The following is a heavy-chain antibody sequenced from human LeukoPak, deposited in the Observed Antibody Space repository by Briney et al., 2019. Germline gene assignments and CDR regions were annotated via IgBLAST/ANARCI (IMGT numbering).Heavy chain of an antibody. CDR3: ARQAGYFDWLDY. J-gene: IGHJ4*02. V-gene: IGHV4-38-2*01. CDR2: IYHSGST. D-gene: IGHD3-9*01. Sequence: SETLSLTCAVSGYSISSGYYWGWIRQPPVKGLEWIGSIYHSGSTYYNPSLKSRVTISVDTSKNQFSLKLSSVTAADTAVYYCARQAGYFDWLDYWGQGTLGTVSS. CDR1: GYSISSGYY.